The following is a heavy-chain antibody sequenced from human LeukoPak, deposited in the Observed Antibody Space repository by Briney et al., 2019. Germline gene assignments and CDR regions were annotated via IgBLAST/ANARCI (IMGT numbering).Heavy chain of an antibody. CDR1: RYSFTSYW. CDR2: IDPSDSYT. V-gene: IGHV5-10-1*01. CDR3: ARGLLWFGESPYGMDV. Sequence: GESLKISCKGSRYSFTSYWITWVRQMPGKGLEWMGRIDPSDSYTNYSPSFQGHVTISADKSISTAYLQWSSLKASDTAMYYCARGLLWFGESPYGMDVWGQGTTVTVSS. D-gene: IGHD3-10*01. J-gene: IGHJ6*02.